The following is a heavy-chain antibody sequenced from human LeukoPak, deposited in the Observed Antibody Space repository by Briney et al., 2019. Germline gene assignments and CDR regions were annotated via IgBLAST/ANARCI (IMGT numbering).Heavy chain of an antibody. D-gene: IGHD3-3*01. CDR3: SKSSGGQDY. Sequence: GGSLRLSCAASGFTFSAAWMSWVRQAPGKGLEWVGRIKSKTDGGTTDYAAPVKGRFTISRDDSENTLYLQMNSLKTEDTAVDYCSKSSGGQDYWGQGTLVTVSS. CDR2: IKSKTDGGTT. CDR1: GFTFSAAW. J-gene: IGHJ4*02. V-gene: IGHV3-15*01.